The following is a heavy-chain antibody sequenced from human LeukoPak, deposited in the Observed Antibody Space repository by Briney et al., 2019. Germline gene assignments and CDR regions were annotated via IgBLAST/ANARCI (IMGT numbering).Heavy chain of an antibody. CDR2: IYYSGST. D-gene: IGHD5-18*01. J-gene: IGHJ4*02. V-gene: IGHV4-39*07. Sequence: SETLSLTCTVSGGSISSSSYYWGWIRQPPGKGLEWIGSIYYSGSTYYNPSLKSRVTISVDTSKNQFSLKVSSVTAADTAVYYCARCSYGYARYWGQGTLVTVSS. CDR1: GGSISSSSYY. CDR3: ARCSYGYARY.